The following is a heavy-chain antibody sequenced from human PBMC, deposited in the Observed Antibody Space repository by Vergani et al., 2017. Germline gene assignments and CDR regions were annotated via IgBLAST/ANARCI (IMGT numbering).Heavy chain of an antibody. D-gene: IGHD3-3*01. CDR3: VKGGGNYDFWSGYY. Sequence: VQLVESGGGVVQPGRSLRLSCAASGFTFSSYAMHWVRQAPGKGLEYVSAINSNGGRTYYAGSVKGRFTISRDNSKNTLYLQMSSLRAEDTAVYYCVKGGGNYDFWSGYYWGQGTLVTVSS. CDR1: GFTFSSYA. J-gene: IGHJ4*02. CDR2: INSNGGRT. V-gene: IGHV3-64D*06.